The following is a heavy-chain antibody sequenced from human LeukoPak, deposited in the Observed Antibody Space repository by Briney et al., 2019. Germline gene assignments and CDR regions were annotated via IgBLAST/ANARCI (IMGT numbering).Heavy chain of an antibody. CDR2: IYPVDSDT. Sequence: GESLKISCTSSGYSSTSYWIAWVRQMPGKGLEYMGVIYPVDSDTRYSPSFQGQVTISADKSISTAYLQWSSLKASDTAMYYCARRRMGAAGDFDYWGQGTLVTVSS. D-gene: IGHD1-26*01. V-gene: IGHV5-51*01. CDR3: ARRRMGAAGDFDY. CDR1: GYSSTSYW. J-gene: IGHJ4*02.